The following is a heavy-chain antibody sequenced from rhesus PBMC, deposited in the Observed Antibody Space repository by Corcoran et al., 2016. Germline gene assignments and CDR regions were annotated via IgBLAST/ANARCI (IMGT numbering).Heavy chain of an antibody. V-gene: IGHV4-173*01. CDR1: GGSISSNY. D-gene: IGHD3-16*01. J-gene: IGHJ4*01. CDR2: ISGSCGST. Sequence: QLQLQESGPGLVKPSETLSLTCAVSGGSISSNYWSWIRQPPGKGLEWIGRISGSCGSTDYNPYLNVRVTISTDTSKNQFSLKLSSVTAADAAVYYCARANSGSYYCGEFDYWGQGVLVTVSS. CDR3: ARANSGSYYCGEFDY.